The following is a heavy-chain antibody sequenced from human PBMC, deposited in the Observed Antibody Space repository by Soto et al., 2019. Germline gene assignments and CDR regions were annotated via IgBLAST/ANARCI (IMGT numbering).Heavy chain of an antibody. J-gene: IGHJ4*02. CDR3: ARTITCSIGSCYPKY. CDR1: GGSFSGYY. Sequence: SETMSLTCAVYGGSFSGYYWTWIRQSPGRGLEWIGDINDSGSTHYNPSLKSRVTISIDTSKNQFSLKVKSVTAADTAVYFCARTITCSIGSCYPKYWGQGSLVTVSS. V-gene: IGHV4-34*01. D-gene: IGHD2-15*01. CDR2: INDSGST.